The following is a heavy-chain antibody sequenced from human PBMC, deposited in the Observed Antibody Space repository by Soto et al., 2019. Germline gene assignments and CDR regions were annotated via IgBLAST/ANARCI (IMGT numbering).Heavy chain of an antibody. D-gene: IGHD3-3*01. CDR3: ARGITIFGVVPG. V-gene: IGHV1-8*01. CDR2: MNPNSGNT. CDR1: GYTFTSYD. J-gene: IGHJ4*02. Sequence: QVQLVQSGAEVKKPGASVKVSCKASGYTFTSYDINWVRQATGQGLEGMGWMNPNSGNTGYAQKFQGRVTMTRNTSISTAYMELSGLRSEDTAVYYCARGITIFGVVPGWGQGTLVTVSS.